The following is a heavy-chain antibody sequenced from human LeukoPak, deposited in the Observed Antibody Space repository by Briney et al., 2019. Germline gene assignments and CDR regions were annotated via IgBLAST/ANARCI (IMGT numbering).Heavy chain of an antibody. Sequence: ASVKVSCKASGGTFSSYAISWVRQAPGQELEWMGGIIPIFGTANYAQKFQGRVTITADESTSTAYMELSSLRSEDTAVYYCAREGAVGDILTGYFDYWGQGTLVTVSS. CDR2: IIPIFGTA. V-gene: IGHV1-69*01. J-gene: IGHJ4*02. CDR3: AREGAVGDILTGYFDY. CDR1: GGTFSSYA. D-gene: IGHD3-9*01.